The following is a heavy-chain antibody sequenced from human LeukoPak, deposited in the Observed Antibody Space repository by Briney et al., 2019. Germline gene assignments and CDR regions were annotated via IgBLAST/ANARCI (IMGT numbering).Heavy chain of an antibody. V-gene: IGHV1-2*02. Sequence: ASVRVSCKASGYTFTGYYMHWVRQAPGQGLEWMGWINPNSGGTNYAQKFQGRVTVTRDTSISTAYMELSRLRSDDTAVYYCARGGSVVAKPYYFDYWGQGTLVTVSS. CDR3: ARGGSVVAKPYYFDY. CDR2: INPNSGGT. CDR1: GYTFTGYY. D-gene: IGHD2-15*01. J-gene: IGHJ4*02.